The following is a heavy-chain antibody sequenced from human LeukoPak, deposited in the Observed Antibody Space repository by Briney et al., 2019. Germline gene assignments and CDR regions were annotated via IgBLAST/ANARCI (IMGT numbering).Heavy chain of an antibody. CDR3: ARAAGDSSGYYHESYYFDY. Sequence: GGPLRLSCAASGFTFSSYSMNWLRQAPGKGLEWVSSISSSSSYIYYADSVKGRFTISRDNAKNSLYLQMNSLRAEDTAVYYCARAAGDSSGYYHESYYFDYWGQGTLVTVSS. CDR1: GFTFSSYS. D-gene: IGHD3-22*01. CDR2: ISSSSSYI. J-gene: IGHJ4*02. V-gene: IGHV3-21*01.